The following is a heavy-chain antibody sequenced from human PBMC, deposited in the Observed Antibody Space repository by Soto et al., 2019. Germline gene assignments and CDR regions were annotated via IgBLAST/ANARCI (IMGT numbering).Heavy chain of an antibody. CDR3: ARAGYCSSTSCYVYYYYNGMDV. V-gene: IGHV1-69*13. CDR1: GGTFSSYA. J-gene: IGHJ6*02. Sequence: GASVKVSCKASGGTFSSYAISWVRQAPGQGLEWMGGIIPILGTANYAQKFQGRVTITADESTSTAYMELSSLRSEDTAVYYCARAGYCSSTSCYVYYYYNGMDVWGQGTTVTVSS. D-gene: IGHD2-2*03. CDR2: IIPILGTA.